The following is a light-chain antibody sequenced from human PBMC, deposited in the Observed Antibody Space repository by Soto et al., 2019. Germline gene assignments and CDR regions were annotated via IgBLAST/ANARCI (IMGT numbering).Light chain of an antibody. J-gene: IGLJ1*01. Sequence: QLVLTQPPSASGTPGQRVTISCSGSSSNIGTNTVHWYQQLPGTAPKLLIYSNNQRPSGVPDRFSGSKSATSASLAISGLQSEDEADYYCGAWDASLNGYVFGTGTKLTVL. V-gene: IGLV1-44*01. CDR1: SSNIGTNT. CDR3: GAWDASLNGYV. CDR2: SNN.